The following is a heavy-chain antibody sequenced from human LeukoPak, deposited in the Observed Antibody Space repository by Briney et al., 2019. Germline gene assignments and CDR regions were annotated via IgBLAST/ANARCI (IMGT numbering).Heavy chain of an antibody. D-gene: IGHD3-10*01. CDR3: VGVRWFGGANWFDP. CDR2: ISSGGSYV. V-gene: IGHV3-21*01. J-gene: IGHJ5*02. Sequence: PGGSLRLSCAASGFTFSSYSMNWVRQAPGKGLEWVSSISSGGSYVYYADSVKGRLTISRDNSKNTVYLQMSSLRAEDTAVYFCVGVRWFGGANWFDPWGQGTLVTVSS. CDR1: GFTFSSYS.